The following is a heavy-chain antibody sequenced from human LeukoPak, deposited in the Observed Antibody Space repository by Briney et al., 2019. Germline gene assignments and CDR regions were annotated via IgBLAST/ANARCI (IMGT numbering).Heavy chain of an antibody. CDR2: ISSSSSTI. CDR3: ARERGYSYGYSDY. D-gene: IGHD5-18*01. V-gene: IGHV3-48*01. CDR1: GFTFSSYS. J-gene: IGHJ4*02. Sequence: GGSLRFSCAASGFTFSSYSLNWVRQAPGKGLEWVSYISSSSSTIYYADSVKGRFTISRDNAKHSLYLQMNSLRAEDTAVYYCARERGYSYGYSDYWGQGTLVTVSS.